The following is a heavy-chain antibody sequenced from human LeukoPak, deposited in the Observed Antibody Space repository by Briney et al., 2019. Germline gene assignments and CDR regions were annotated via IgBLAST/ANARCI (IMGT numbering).Heavy chain of an antibody. CDR3: ARDVKGGRAFDV. Sequence: PGGSLSLSCAAFGFSLRDYDISWIRQAPGKGLEWVSHTVTSSGAIYHADSVKGRFTISRDNAKNSVSLQLNNLRADDTALYYCARDVKGGRAFDVWGHGTMVTVSS. V-gene: IGHV3-11*01. J-gene: IGHJ3*01. CDR2: TVTSSGAI. CDR1: GFSLRDYD.